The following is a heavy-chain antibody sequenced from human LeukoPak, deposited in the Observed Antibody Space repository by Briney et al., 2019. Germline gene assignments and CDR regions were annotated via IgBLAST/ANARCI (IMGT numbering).Heavy chain of an antibody. J-gene: IGHJ4*02. CDR2: INTDGSST. V-gene: IGHV3-74*01. CDR1: GFTFSSYW. D-gene: IGHD3-3*01. Sequence: GGSLKLSCAASGFTFSSYWMHWVRQAPGKGLVWVSRINTDGSSTSYADSVKGRFTISRDNAKNTLYLQMNSLRAEDTAVYYCARVGYDFWSGYYYYFDYWGQGTLVTVSS. CDR3: ARVGYDFWSGYYYYFDY.